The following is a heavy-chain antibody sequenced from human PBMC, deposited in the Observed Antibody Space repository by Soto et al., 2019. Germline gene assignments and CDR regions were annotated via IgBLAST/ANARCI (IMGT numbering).Heavy chain of an antibody. D-gene: IGHD3-9*01. CDR1: GFTFSSYA. J-gene: IGHJ4*02. CDR2: VGGSGEYT. Sequence: XGSLSLTCAASGFTFSSYAMIWVRQAPGKGLEWVSGVGGSGEYTYYADSVKGRFTISRDNSKNTVYLQISSLRAEDTAVYYCEKALTGYYYYFEYWGQGTLVTVSS. CDR3: EKALTGYYYYFEY. V-gene: IGHV3-23*01.